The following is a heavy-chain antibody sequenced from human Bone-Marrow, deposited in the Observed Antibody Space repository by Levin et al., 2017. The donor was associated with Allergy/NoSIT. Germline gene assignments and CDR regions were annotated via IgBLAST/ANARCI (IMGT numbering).Heavy chain of an antibody. CDR3: AKRGACDDCFSGAYDT. Sequence: GGSLRLSCAASGFSFNKYVMSWVRQVPGKGLEWVSGVSGGATVTTYTDSVKGRFTISRDNSKNMLYLQMNGLRAADTALYYCAKRGACDDCFSGAYDTWGHGTMVTVSS. D-gene: IGHD2-21*01. V-gene: IGHV3-23*01. CDR2: VSGGATVT. CDR1: GFSFNKYV. J-gene: IGHJ3*02.